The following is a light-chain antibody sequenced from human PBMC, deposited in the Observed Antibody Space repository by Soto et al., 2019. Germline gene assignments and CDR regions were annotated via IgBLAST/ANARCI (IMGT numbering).Light chain of an antibody. CDR2: GAS. CDR1: QSVSSSN. Sequence: EIVLTQSPGTLSLSPWERATLSCGARQSVSSSNLAWYQQKPGPAPRLLICGASTRATGIPARFSGSGSGTEFSLTITSLQSEDFALDYCQQYNNRPPWTFGQGTKV. J-gene: IGKJ1*01. CDR3: QQYNNRPPWT. V-gene: IGKV3-15*01.